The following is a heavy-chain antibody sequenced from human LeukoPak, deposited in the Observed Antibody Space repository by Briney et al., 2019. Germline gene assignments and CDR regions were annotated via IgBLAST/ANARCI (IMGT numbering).Heavy chain of an antibody. CDR1: GGSFSGYY. J-gene: IGHJ4*02. V-gene: IGHV4-34*01. D-gene: IGHD3-10*01. CDR2: INHSGST. CDR3: ARLGGVSLDY. Sequence: SETLSLTCAVYGGSFSGYYWSWIRQPPGKGLEWIGEINHSGSTNYNPSLKSRVTISVDTSKNQFSLKLSSVTAADTAVYYCARLGGVSLDYWGQGTLVTVSS.